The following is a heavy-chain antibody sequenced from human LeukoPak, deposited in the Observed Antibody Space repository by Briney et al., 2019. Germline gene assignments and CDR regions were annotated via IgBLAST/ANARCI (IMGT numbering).Heavy chain of an antibody. CDR3: AKGLAAAAYEDAFDI. D-gene: IGHD6-13*01. Sequence: GGSLRLSCGASGFTFTTHWIHWVRQAPGKGLVWVSRIKPDGSDTNYADSVKGRFTISRDNAKNTVYLQMNSLRAEDTAVYYCAKGLAAAAYEDAFDIWGQGTMVTVSS. V-gene: IGHV3-74*01. CDR1: GFTFTTHW. CDR2: IKPDGSDT. J-gene: IGHJ3*02.